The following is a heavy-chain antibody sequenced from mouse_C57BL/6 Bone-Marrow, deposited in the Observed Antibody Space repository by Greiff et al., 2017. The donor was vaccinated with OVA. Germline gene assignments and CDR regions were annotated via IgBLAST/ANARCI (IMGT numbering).Heavy chain of an antibody. Sequence: GPGLVKPSQSLSLTCSVTGYSITSGYYWNWIRQFPGNKLEWMGYISYDGSNNYNPSLKNRISITRDTSKNQFFLKLNSVTTEDTATYYCAREIYDGYYGNYWGQGTTLTVSS. J-gene: IGHJ2*01. V-gene: IGHV3-6*01. CDR2: ISYDGSN. D-gene: IGHD2-3*01. CDR1: GYSITSGYY. CDR3: AREIYDGYYGNY.